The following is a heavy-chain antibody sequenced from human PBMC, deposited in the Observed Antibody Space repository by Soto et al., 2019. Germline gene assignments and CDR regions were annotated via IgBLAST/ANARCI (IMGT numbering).Heavy chain of an antibody. D-gene: IGHD1-26*01. CDR1: GGSISRYY. CDR2: IYYTGST. J-gene: IGHJ4*02. CDR3: EREVGASPDYFDY. V-gene: IGHV4-59*01. Sequence: SETLSLTCTISGGSISRYYWNWIRQPPGKGLEWIGYIYYTGSTIYDPSLRSRVTISLDTSKNHFSLKLTSVTAADTAVYYCEREVGASPDYFDYWGQGILVTVSS.